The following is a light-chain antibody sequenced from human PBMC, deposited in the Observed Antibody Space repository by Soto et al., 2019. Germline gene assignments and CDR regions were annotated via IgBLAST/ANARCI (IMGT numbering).Light chain of an antibody. CDR1: RSISSY. CDR2: AAF. CDR3: QQSYRIPYT. J-gene: IGKJ2*01. V-gene: IGKV1-39*01. Sequence: DIQMTESPSSLSASVGDRVTITCRASRSISSYLNWYQQKPGKAPQLLIYAAFSLQSGVPSRFSGSGSGTDFTLTISSLQPEDFATYYCQQSYRIPYTFGQGTKLEI.